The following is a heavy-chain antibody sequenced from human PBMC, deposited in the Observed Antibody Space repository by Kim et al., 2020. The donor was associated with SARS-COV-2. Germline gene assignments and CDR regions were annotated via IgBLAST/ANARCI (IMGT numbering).Heavy chain of an antibody. D-gene: IGHD3-16*01. Sequence: GGSLRLSCVASGFTFDIYAMSWVRQAPGKGLEWVSVISGGGVNKFYADSVRGRFTISRDNSKNTLFLQMNSLRDEDTALYYCAKVVVMDDYNYYYYYGMDVWGQETTVTVSS. V-gene: IGHV3-23*01. J-gene: IGHJ6*02. CDR3: AKVVVMDDYNYYYYYGMDV. CDR2: ISGGGVNK. CDR1: GFTFDIYA.